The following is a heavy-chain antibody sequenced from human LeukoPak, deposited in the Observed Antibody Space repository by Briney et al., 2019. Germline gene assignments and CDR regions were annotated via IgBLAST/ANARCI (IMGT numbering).Heavy chain of an antibody. CDR3: AKDRYYGSGSYYNPPDAFDI. Sequence: GGSLRLSCAASGFTFSSYAMSWVRQAPGKGPEWVSAISGSGGSTYYADSVKGRFTISRDNSKNTLYLQMNSLRAEDTAVYYCAKDRYYGSGSYYNPPDAFDIWGQGTMVTVSS. CDR1: GFTFSSYA. V-gene: IGHV3-23*01. CDR2: ISGSGGST. J-gene: IGHJ3*02. D-gene: IGHD3-10*01.